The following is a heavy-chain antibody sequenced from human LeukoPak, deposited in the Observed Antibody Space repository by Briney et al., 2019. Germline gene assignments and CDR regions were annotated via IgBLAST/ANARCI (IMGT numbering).Heavy chain of an antibody. CDR1: GGSISSYY. V-gene: IGHV4-59*08. Sequence: PSETLSLTCTVSGGSISSYYWSWIRQPPGKGLEWIGYIYYSGSTNYNPSLKSRVTISVDTSKNQFSLKLSSVTAADTAVYYCARLGLDYGERLRNPFDYWGQGTLVTVSS. D-gene: IGHD4-17*01. J-gene: IGHJ4*02. CDR3: ARLGLDYGERLRNPFDY. CDR2: IYYSGST.